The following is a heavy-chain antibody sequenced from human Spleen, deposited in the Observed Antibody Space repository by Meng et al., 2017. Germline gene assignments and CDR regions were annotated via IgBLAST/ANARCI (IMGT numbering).Heavy chain of an antibody. CDR2: ISGSGGST. D-gene: IGHD1-26*01. J-gene: IGHJ4*02. V-gene: IGHV3-23*01. CDR1: GIIFSNYA. CDR3: ARESRELVGALYFGY. Sequence: GESLKISCAASGIIFSNYAMSWVRQAPGKGLEWVSAISGSGGSTYYADSVKGRFTISRDNSKNTLYLQMNNLRAEDTAVYYCARESRELVGALYFGYWGQGTLVTVSS.